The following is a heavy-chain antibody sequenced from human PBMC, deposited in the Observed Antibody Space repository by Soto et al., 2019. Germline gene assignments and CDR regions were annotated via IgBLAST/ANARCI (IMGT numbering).Heavy chain of an antibody. CDR3: AREIIPLTTDWYFDL. V-gene: IGHV4-30-4*01. Sequence: QVQLQESGPGLVKPSETLSLTCTFSGGSISGGGYYWRWIRQPPGKGLEWIGYTYDSGSTYYNPSLKSRISISVDTSKNQFSLRLTSVTAADTAVYYCAREIIPLTTDWYFDLWGRGTLVTVSS. CDR1: GGSISGGGYY. CDR2: TYDSGST. J-gene: IGHJ2*01. D-gene: IGHD4-17*01.